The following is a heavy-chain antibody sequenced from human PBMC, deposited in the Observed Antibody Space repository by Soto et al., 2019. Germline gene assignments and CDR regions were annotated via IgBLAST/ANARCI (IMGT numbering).Heavy chain of an antibody. CDR3: ARRIKYYYAMDV. Sequence: QVQLQESGPGLVKPSETLSLTCTVSGGSISSYYWIWIRQPPGKGLEWIGYISDSGSTNYNPSLKSRVTISVDTSNNQFSLKLSSVTAADTAVYYCARRIKYYYAMDVWGQGTTVTVSS. CDR2: ISDSGST. J-gene: IGHJ6*02. V-gene: IGHV4-59*08. CDR1: GGSISSYY. D-gene: IGHD2-15*01.